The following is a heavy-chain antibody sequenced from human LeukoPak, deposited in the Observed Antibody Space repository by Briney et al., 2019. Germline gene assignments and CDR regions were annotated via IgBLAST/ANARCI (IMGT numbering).Heavy chain of an antibody. J-gene: IGHJ5*02. CDR1: GGSFSGYY. V-gene: IGHV4-34*01. CDR3: ASSEDWFDP. Sequence: SETLSLTCAVYGGSFSGYYWSWIRQPPGKGLEWIGEINHSGSTNYNPSLKSRVTISVETSKNQFSLKLSSVTAADTAVYYCASSEDWFDPWGQGTLVTVSS. D-gene: IGHD1-26*01. CDR2: INHSGST.